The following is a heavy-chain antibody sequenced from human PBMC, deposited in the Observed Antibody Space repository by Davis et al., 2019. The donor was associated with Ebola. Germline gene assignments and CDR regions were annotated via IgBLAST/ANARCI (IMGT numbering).Heavy chain of an antibody. Sequence: PSETLSLTCTVSGGSISSGGYYWSWIRQHPGKGLEWIGYIYYSGSTYYNPSLKSRVTISVDTSKNQFSLKLSSVTAADTAVYYCAREGANSHGMDVWGQGTTVTVSS. D-gene: IGHD4/OR15-4a*01. CDR2: IYYSGST. J-gene: IGHJ6*02. CDR1: GGSISSGGYY. V-gene: IGHV4-31*03. CDR3: AREGANSHGMDV.